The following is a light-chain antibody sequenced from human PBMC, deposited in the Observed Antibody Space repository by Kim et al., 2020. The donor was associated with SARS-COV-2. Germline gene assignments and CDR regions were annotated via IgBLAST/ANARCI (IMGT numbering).Light chain of an antibody. V-gene: IGKV3-11*01. CDR1: QSVSSY. CDR3: QQRSNWPPYT. Sequence: LSPGGQAALSCRASQSVSSYLAWYQQKPGQAPRLLIYDASNRATGIPARFSGSGSGTDFTLTISSLEPEDFAVYYCQQRSNWPPYTFGQGTKLEI. J-gene: IGKJ2*01. CDR2: DAS.